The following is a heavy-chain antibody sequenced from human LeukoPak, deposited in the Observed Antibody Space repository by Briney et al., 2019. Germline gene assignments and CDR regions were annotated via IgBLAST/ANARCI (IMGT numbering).Heavy chain of an antibody. D-gene: IGHD2-21*01. CDR1: GGCISSGGYY. V-gene: IGHV4-31*03. Sequence: SDTLSLTCTVSGGCISSGGYYWRWIRQHPGKGLEWIAYIYYTGSTYYNPSLKSRLTISVDRSKNQFSLRLSSMTAADTAVYYCARVPSVIDAFDIWGQGTMVTVSS. CDR2: IYYTGST. CDR3: ARVPSVIDAFDI. J-gene: IGHJ3*02.